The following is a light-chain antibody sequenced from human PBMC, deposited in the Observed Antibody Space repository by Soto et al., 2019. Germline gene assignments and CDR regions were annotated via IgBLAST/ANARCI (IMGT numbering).Light chain of an antibody. Sequence: DIVMTQSPDSLAVSLGERATINCKSSQSVLYSSNNKNYLAWYQQKPGQPPKLLIYWASTRESGVPDRFSGGGSGTDFTLTISGLQAEDVAVYCCQQYYGTPYIFGQGTKLEIK. CDR2: WAS. CDR1: QSVLYSSNNKNY. V-gene: IGKV4-1*01. CDR3: QQYYGTPYI. J-gene: IGKJ2*01.